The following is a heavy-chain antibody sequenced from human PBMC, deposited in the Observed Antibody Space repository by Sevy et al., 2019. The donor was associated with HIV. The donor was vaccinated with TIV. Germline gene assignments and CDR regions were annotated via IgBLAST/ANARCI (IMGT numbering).Heavy chain of an antibody. CDR1: GFTFNSYG. CDR2: IRYDGNNK. D-gene: IGHD1-26*01. Sequence: GGSLRLSCAASGFTFNSYGMHWVRQAPGKGLEWVAFIRYDGNNKYYTGSVKGRFTISRDNSKNTLYLQMNSLRAEDTAVYYCAKGREQGYYYGMDVWGQGTTVTVSS. V-gene: IGHV3-30*02. J-gene: IGHJ6*02. CDR3: AKGREQGYYYGMDV.